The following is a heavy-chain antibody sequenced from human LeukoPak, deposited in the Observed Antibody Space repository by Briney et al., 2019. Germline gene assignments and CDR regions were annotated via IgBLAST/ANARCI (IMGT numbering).Heavy chain of an antibody. J-gene: IGHJ4*02. Sequence: ASVTVSCTASGYTFTGYYMHWVRQAPGQGLEWMGWINPNSGGTNYAQKFQGRVTMTRDTSISTAYMELSRLRSHDTAVYYCAVAAAGVPEGGYWGQGTLVTVSS. CDR1: GYTFTGYY. CDR3: AVAAAGVPEGGY. V-gene: IGHV1-2*02. CDR2: INPNSGGT. D-gene: IGHD6-13*01.